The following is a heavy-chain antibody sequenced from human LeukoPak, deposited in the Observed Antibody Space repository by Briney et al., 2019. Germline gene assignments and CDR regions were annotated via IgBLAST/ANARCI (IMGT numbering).Heavy chain of an antibody. CDR2: IKPNSAGT. J-gene: IGHJ3*02. D-gene: IGHD6-19*01. Sequence: ASVKVSCKASGYTFTSYYIHWVRQAPGQGLEWMGWIKPNSAGTNFAQRFQGRVTMTRDTSISTASLELSTLTSDDTAVYYCAIDTSGWSDDSLDIWGQGTMVTVSS. V-gene: IGHV1-2*02. CDR3: AIDTSGWSDDSLDI. CDR1: GYTFTSYY.